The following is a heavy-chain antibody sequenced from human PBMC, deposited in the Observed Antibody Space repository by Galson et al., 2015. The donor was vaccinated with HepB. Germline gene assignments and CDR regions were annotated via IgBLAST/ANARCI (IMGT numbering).Heavy chain of an antibody. CDR1: GFTFSSYA. Sequence: SLRLSCAASGFTFSSYAMSWVRQAPGKGLEWVSAISGSGGSTYYADSVKGRFTISRDNSKNTLYLQMNSLRAEDTAVYYCAKDSGAKNYYYGSGGHSYFDYWGQGTLVTVSS. D-gene: IGHD3-10*01. J-gene: IGHJ4*02. CDR3: AKDSGAKNYYYGSGGHSYFDY. V-gene: IGHV3-23*01. CDR2: ISGSGGST.